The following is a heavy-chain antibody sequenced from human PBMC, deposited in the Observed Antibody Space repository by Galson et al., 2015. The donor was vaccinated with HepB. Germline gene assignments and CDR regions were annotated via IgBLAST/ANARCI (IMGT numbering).Heavy chain of an antibody. CDR2: ISSASYTI. D-gene: IGHD4-11*01. Sequence: SLRLSCAVSEFTVSNNHMNWVRQAPGKGLEWVAYISSASYTISYADSVKGRFTISRDNAKNSLYLQMNSLRDEDTAVYYCATPRATTTAYYFDHWGQGTLVTVSS. J-gene: IGHJ4*02. CDR1: EFTVSNNH. CDR3: ATPRATTTAYYFDH. V-gene: IGHV3-48*02.